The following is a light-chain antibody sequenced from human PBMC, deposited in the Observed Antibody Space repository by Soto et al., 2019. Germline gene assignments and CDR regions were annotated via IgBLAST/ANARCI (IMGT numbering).Light chain of an antibody. CDR3: CSYAGRSTVI. CDR1: SGDIGTYNL. J-gene: IGLJ2*01. CDR2: EGN. Sequence: QSALTQPASVSGSPGQAITISCTGPSGDIGTYNLVSWYQQHPGRAPKLLIFEGNKRPSGVSNRFSASKSGNTASLAVSGLQAEDEADYHCCSYAGRSTVICGGGTKRPVL. V-gene: IGLV2-23*01.